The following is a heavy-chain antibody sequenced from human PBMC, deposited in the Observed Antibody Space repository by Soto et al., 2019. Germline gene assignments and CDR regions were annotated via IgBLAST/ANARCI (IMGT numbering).Heavy chain of an antibody. CDR1: GYTFTSYA. V-gene: IGHV1-3*01. J-gene: IGHJ6*02. D-gene: IGHD6-19*01. Sequence: APVKVSCRASGYTFTSYAMHWVRQDPGQRLEWMGWINAGNGNTKYSQKFQGRVTITRDTSASTAYMELNSLRAEDTAVYYCSRGGIAVAGTDHYGMDVWGQGTTVTVSS. CDR3: SRGGIAVAGTDHYGMDV. CDR2: INAGNGNT.